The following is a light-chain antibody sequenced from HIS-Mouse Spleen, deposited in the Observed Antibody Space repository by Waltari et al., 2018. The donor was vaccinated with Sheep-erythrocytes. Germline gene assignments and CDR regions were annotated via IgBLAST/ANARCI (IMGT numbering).Light chain of an antibody. CDR3: QQYNSYPLT. Sequence: DIQMTQSPSTLPASVGDRFTITCRASQSISSWLAWYQQKPGKAPKLLIYKASSLESGVPSRFSGSGSGTEFTLTISSLQPDDFATYYCQQYNSYPLTFGGGTKVEIK. CDR1: QSISSW. CDR2: KAS. J-gene: IGKJ4*01. V-gene: IGKV1-5*03.